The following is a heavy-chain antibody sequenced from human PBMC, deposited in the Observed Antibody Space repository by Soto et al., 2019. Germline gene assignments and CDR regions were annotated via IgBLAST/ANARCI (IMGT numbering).Heavy chain of an antibody. CDR2: ISSSSSYI. V-gene: IGHV3-21*01. D-gene: IGHD6-13*01. Sequence: KSGGSLRLSCAASGFTFSSYSMNWVRQAPGKGLEWVSSISSSSSYIYYADSVKGRFTISRDNAKNSLYLQMNSLRAEDTAVYYCARDRWQQQPLYYYYYGMDVWGQGTTVTVSS. CDR3: ARDRWQQQPLYYYYYGMDV. J-gene: IGHJ6*02. CDR1: GFTFSSYS.